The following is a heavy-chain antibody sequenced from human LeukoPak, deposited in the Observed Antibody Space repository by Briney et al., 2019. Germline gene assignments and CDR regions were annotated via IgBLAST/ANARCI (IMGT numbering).Heavy chain of an antibody. J-gene: IGHJ4*02. CDR1: GFTFSSYE. V-gene: IGHV3-48*03. D-gene: IGHD5-18*01. CDR3: ARDGPDTAMVYYFDY. CDR2: ISSSGSTI. Sequence: GGSLRLSCAASGFTFSSYEMNWVRQAPGKGLGWVSYISSSGSTIYYADSVKGRFTISRDNAKNSLYLQMNSLSAEDTAVYYCARDGPDTAMVYYFDYWGQGTLVTVSS.